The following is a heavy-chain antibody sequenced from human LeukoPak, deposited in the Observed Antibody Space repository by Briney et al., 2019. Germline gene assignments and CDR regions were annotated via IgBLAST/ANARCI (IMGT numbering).Heavy chain of an antibody. CDR1: GFTFSSYG. J-gene: IGHJ4*02. CDR2: IWYDGSNK. D-gene: IGHD2-21*02. V-gene: IGHV3-33*08. CDR3: ASSFCGGDCYADY. Sequence: GGSLRLSCAASGFTFSSYGMHWVRQAPGKGLEWVAVIWYDGSNKYYADSVKGRFTISRDNSKYTLYLQMNSLRAEDTAVYYCASSFCGGDCYADYWGQGTLVTVSS.